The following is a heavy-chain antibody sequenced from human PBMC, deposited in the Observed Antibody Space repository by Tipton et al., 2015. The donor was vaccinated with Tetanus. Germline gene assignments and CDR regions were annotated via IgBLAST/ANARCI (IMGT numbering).Heavy chain of an antibody. J-gene: IGHJ4*02. Sequence: QSGPEVKKPGASVKVSCKASGYTFTGYYMHWVRQAPGQGLEWQGRINPNSGGTNNAQKLQGRVTMTSDTSINTAYMELSRLTSDDTALYYCARGRTWGTDYWGQGTLVTVSS. CDR2: INPNSGGT. V-gene: IGHV1-2*06. CDR1: GYTFTGYY. D-gene: IGHD3-16*01. CDR3: ARGRTWGTDY.